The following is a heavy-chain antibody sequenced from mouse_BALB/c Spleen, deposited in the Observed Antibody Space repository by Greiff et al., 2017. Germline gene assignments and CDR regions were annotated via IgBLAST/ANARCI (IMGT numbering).Heavy chain of an antibody. CDR2: IDPANGNT. J-gene: IGHJ2*01. V-gene: IGHV14-3*02. CDR3: AYDGYYSLDY. Sequence: EVKLEESGAELVKPGASVKLSCTASGFNIKDTYMHWVKQRPEQGLEWIGRIDPANGNTKYDPKFQGKATITADTSSNTAYLQLSSLTSEDTAVYYCAYDGYYSLDYWGQGTTLTVSS. CDR1: GFNIKDTY. D-gene: IGHD2-3*01.